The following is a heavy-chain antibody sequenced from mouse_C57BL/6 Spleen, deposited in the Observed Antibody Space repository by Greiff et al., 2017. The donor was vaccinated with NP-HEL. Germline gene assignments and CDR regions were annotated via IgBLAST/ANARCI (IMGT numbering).Heavy chain of an antibody. V-gene: IGHV1-42*01. D-gene: IGHD2-2*01. J-gene: IGHJ2*01. CDR1: GYSFTGYY. CDR3: AREDMVTTGNFDY. CDR2: INPSTGGT. Sequence: VQLQQSGPELVKPGASVKISCKASGYSFTGYYMNWVKQSPEKSLEWIGEINPSTGGTTYNQKFKAKATLTVDKSSSTAYMQLKSLTSEDSAVYYCAREDMVTTGNFDYWGQGTTLTVSS.